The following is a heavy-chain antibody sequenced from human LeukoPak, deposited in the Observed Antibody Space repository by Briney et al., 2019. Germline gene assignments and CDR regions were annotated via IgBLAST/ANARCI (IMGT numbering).Heavy chain of an antibody. Sequence: GGSLRLSCSASGFTFSNYAMHWVPRAPGKGWEWVAVIWNDGSNKYYADSLKGRFTISRDNSKNTLSLQMNSLRAEDTAVYYCVRYVEMATTTGLDYWGQGTLVTVSS. J-gene: IGHJ4*02. D-gene: IGHD5-24*01. CDR3: VRYVEMATTTGLDY. CDR1: GFTFSNYA. V-gene: IGHV3-33*08. CDR2: IWNDGSNK.